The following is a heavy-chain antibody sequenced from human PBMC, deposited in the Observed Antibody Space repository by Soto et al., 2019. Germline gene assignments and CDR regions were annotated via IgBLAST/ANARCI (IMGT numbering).Heavy chain of an antibody. CDR1: GFPFSSYA. D-gene: IGHD2-15*01. V-gene: IGHV3-23*01. Sequence: GGSLRLSCVASGFPFSSYAMSWVRQTPEKGLEWVSGISGSGGRTYYADSVKGRFTISRDNSNNTLSLQMHSLRVEDTAVYFCAKGGYYSLFDIWGQGTMVT. J-gene: IGHJ3*02. CDR3: AKGGYYSLFDI. CDR2: ISGSGGRT.